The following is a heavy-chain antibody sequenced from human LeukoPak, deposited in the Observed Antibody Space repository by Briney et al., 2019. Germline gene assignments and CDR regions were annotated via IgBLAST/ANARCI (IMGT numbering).Heavy chain of an antibody. CDR2: IYYSGST. CDR1: GGSISSYY. CDR3: ARGFRGASFDY. V-gene: IGHV4-59*01. J-gene: IGHJ4*02. Sequence: PSETLSLTCTVSGGSISSYYWSWIRQPPGKGLEWIGYIYYSGSTNYNPSLKSRVTISVDTSKKQFSLKVSSVTAADTAVYYCARGFRGASFDYWGQGTLVTVSS. D-gene: IGHD1-26*01.